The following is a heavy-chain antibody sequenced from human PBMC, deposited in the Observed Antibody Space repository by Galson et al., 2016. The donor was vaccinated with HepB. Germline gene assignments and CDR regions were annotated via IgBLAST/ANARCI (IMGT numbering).Heavy chain of an antibody. V-gene: IGHV1-3*01. CDR2: INAGNGNT. J-gene: IGHJ5*02. D-gene: IGHD2-21*01. Sequence: SVKVSCKASGYTFTNYAMHWVRQAPGQNLEWMGWINAGNGNTKYSQKFQGRVTFTRDTSASTTNMELTSLRSEDTAVYFCARVIEVSPFANWFDPWGQGTLVTVSS. CDR1: GYTFTNYA. CDR3: ARVIEVSPFANWFDP.